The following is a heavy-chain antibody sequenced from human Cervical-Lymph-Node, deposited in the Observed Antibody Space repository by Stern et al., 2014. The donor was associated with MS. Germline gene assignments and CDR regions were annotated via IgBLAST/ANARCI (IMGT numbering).Heavy chain of an antibody. Sequence: QVQLVQSGDGVKKSGASVKVSCKASGYTFTSYGISWVRQAPGQGLEWMGWISAYNDITNYAQKHQGRVTMTTDTTTSTAYMELRSLRADDTAVYYCARGLLGSENAFDIWGQGTMVTVSS. J-gene: IGHJ3*02. V-gene: IGHV1-18*01. CDR1: GYTFTSYG. CDR2: ISAYNDIT. CDR3: ARGLLGSENAFDI. D-gene: IGHD2-15*01.